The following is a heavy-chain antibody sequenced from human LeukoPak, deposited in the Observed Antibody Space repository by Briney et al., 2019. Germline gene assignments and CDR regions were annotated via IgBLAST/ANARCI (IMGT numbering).Heavy chain of an antibody. CDR3: ARLGKISGITGTTGGVDY. V-gene: IGHV4-39*01. CDR1: GGSISSSSHY. D-gene: IGHD1-20*01. J-gene: IGHJ4*02. Sequence: SETLSLTCAVSGGSISSSSHYWGWIRQPPGKGLEWIGSVFYSGNTFYNPSLRSRVTISIDTSKNRFSLILTSVTAADAAVYYCARLGKISGITGTTGGVDYWGQGTLVTVSS. CDR2: VFYSGNT.